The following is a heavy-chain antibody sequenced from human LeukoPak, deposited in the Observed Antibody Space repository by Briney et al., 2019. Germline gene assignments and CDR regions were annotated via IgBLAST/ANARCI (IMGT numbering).Heavy chain of an antibody. Sequence: EASVKVSCKASRYTFIRYALHWVRQAPGQRLEWMGWINAGNGNTKYAQNFQDRVTITRDTSASTAYMNLRSLKSEDTAVYYCARLKSYSGYTNDAALEYWGQGTLVTVSS. D-gene: IGHD5-12*01. V-gene: IGHV1-3*01. CDR2: INAGNGNT. J-gene: IGHJ4*02. CDR3: ARLKSYSGYTNDAALEY. CDR1: RYTFIRYA.